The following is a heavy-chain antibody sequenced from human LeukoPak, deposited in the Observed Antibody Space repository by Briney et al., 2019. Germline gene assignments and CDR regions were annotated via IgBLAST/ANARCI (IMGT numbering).Heavy chain of an antibody. CDR1: GYTFTGYY. CDR3: ARTYYDFWSGYYYYMDV. Sequence: ASVKVSCKASGYTFTGYYMRWVRQAPGQGLEWMGWINPNSGGTNYAQKFQGRVTMTRDTSISTAYMELSRLRSDDTAVYYCARTYYDFWSGYYYYMDVWGKGTTVTVSS. V-gene: IGHV1-2*02. J-gene: IGHJ6*03. CDR2: INPNSGGT. D-gene: IGHD3-3*01.